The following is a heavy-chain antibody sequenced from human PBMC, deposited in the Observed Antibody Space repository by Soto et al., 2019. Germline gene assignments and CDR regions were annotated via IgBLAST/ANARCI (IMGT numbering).Heavy chain of an antibody. CDR1: GDSISRSSYS. CDR3: ASGTDWNYDY. V-gene: IGHV4-39*01. CDR2: VYYSGRT. D-gene: IGHD1-1*01. Sequence: QLQLQESGPGLVKPSETLSLTYTASGDSISRSSYSWGWIRQPPGKGLEWVGTVYYSGRTYYTPPIKSGVPMSEDDCKNQLSLKPSSVHAADTAVYYCASGTDWNYDYWGQGLLVTGSS. J-gene: IGHJ4*02.